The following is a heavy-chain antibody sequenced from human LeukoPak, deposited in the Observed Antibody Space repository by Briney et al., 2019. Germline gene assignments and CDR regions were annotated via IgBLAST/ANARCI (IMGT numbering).Heavy chain of an antibody. CDR2: INSDGSIT. Sequence: PGGSLRLSCAASRFTFSGYWMNWVRQAPGKGLVWVSRINSDGSITSYADSVKGRFTISRDNAKNTLYLQMNSLRVEDTAVYYCARGVSSSFDQWGLGTLVTVSS. V-gene: IGHV3-74*01. CDR3: ARGVSSSFDQ. J-gene: IGHJ4*02. CDR1: RFTFSGYW. D-gene: IGHD6-13*01.